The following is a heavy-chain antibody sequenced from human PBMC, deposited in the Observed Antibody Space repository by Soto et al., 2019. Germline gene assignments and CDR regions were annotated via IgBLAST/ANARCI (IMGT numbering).Heavy chain of an antibody. V-gene: IGHV1-18*01. J-gene: IGHJ6*02. Sequence: QVQLVQSGAEVKKPGASVKVSCKASGYTFNSYGITWVRQAPRQGLEWMGWISTYNGNTNYAQKLQGRVTMTTDTPTSTAYMELRSLRSDDTAVYYCAREKPQLDGLDVWGQGTTVTVSS. D-gene: IGHD6-13*01. CDR2: ISTYNGNT. CDR1: GYTFNSYG. CDR3: AREKPQLDGLDV.